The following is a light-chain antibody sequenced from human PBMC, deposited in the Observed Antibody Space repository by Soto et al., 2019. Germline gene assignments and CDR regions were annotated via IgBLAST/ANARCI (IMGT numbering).Light chain of an antibody. J-gene: IGLJ2*01. CDR3: SSYTSSSTLV. CDR1: SSDVGFFNR. CDR2: EVT. V-gene: IGLV2-18*02. Sequence: QSALTQPPSVSGSPGQSVTISCTGTSSDVGFFNRVSWYQQPPGTAPKLIIYEVTNRPSGVPDRFSGSKSGNTASLIISGLQAEDEADYYCSSYTSSSTLVFGGGTKLTVL.